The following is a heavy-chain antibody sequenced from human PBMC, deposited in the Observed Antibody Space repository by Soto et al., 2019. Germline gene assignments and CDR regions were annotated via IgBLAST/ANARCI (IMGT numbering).Heavy chain of an antibody. CDR2: FYYSENT. J-gene: IGHJ5*02. V-gene: IGHV4-39*01. CDR1: GGSITSSSYS. Sequence: PSETLSLTCAVSGGSITSSSYSWGWVRQPPGKGLEWIATFYYSENTHYNPSLESRVTISVDTSKNQFSLKLSSVTAADTAVYYCATSNWFDPWGQGTLVTVSS. CDR3: ATSNWFDP.